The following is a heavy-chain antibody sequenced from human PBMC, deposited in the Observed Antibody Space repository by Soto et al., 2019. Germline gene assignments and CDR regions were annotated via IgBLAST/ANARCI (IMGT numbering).Heavy chain of an antibody. D-gene: IGHD2-21*02. CDR2: IYYSGST. CDR3: AREPCGGDCYGYYYHGMGV. Sequence: QVQLQESGPGLVKPSQTLSLTCSVSGGSISSGGYYWSWIRQHPGKGLEWIAYIYYSGSTYYNPSLKSRVTISVDTSKNQFSLKLSSVTAADTAMYYCAREPCGGDCYGYYYHGMGVWGQGTTVTVSS. J-gene: IGHJ6*02. V-gene: IGHV4-31*03. CDR1: GGSISSGGYY.